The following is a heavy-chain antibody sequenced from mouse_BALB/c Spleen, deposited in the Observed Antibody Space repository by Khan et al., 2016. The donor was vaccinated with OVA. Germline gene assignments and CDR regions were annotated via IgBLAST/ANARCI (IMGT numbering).Heavy chain of an antibody. CDR1: GFTFSNYA. CDR2: ISSGGTT. CDR3: ARDYWFTY. J-gene: IGHJ3*01. Sequence: EVELVESGGDLVKPGGSLKLSCAASGFTFSNYAMSWVRQTPEMRLEWVASISSGGTTYFPDSVKGRFTISRDNGRNILYLQMSSLRSEDTAMYYCARDYWFTYWGQGTLVTVSA. V-gene: IGHV5-6-5*01.